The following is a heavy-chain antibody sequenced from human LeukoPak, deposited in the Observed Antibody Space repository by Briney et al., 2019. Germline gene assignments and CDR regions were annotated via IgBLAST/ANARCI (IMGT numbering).Heavy chain of an antibody. Sequence: SETLSLTCTVSGGSISSYYWSWIRQPPGKGLEWIGYIYYSGSTNYNPSLKSRVTISVDTSKNQSSLKLSSVTAADTAVYYCARGVPHRGGDCYTHYFFDYWGQGTLVTVSS. CDR3: ARGVPHRGGDCYTHYFFDY. CDR1: GGSISSYY. CDR2: IYYSGST. J-gene: IGHJ4*02. D-gene: IGHD2-21*02. V-gene: IGHV4-59*01.